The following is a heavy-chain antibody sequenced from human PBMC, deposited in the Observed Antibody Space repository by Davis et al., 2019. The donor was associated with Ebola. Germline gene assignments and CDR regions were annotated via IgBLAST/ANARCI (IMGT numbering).Heavy chain of an antibody. V-gene: IGHV1-18*01. Sequence: AASVKVSCKASGYTFTRYGITWVRQAPGQGLEWMAWISAYNGKTNYAQKFQGRVTMTTDTSTSTAYMELRSLVSDDTAVYYCARDIAMIRGGWFDHWGQGTLVSVSS. CDR2: ISAYNGKT. CDR1: GYTFTRYG. D-gene: IGHD3-16*01. J-gene: IGHJ5*02. CDR3: ARDIAMIRGGWFDH.